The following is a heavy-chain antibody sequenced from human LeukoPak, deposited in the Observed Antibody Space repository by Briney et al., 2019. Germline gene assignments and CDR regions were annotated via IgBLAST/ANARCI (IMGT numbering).Heavy chain of an antibody. D-gene: IGHD4-23*01. Sequence: GGSLRLSCAASGFTFSSYSMNWVRQAPGKGLEWVSSISSSSSYMYYADSVKGRFTISRDNAKNSLYLQMNSLRAEDTAVYYCARALTTVAEGDYWGQGTLVTVSS. J-gene: IGHJ4*02. CDR1: GFTFSSYS. CDR2: ISSSSSYM. CDR3: ARALTTVAEGDY. V-gene: IGHV3-21*01.